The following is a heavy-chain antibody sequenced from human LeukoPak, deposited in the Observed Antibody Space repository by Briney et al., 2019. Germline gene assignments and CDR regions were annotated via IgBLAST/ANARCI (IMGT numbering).Heavy chain of an antibody. Sequence: ASVKVSCKASDYDFINYGISWVRQAPGQGLEWMGWRSIYNGNTDYKLQGRVTMTTDTSTSTAYMEVRSLRSDDTAVYYCARGGPSPSGSSSREYYLDYWGQGTLVTVSS. V-gene: IGHV1-18*01. CDR1: DYDFINYG. J-gene: IGHJ4*02. D-gene: IGHD6-6*01. CDR2: RSIYNGNT. CDR3: ARGGPSPSGSSSREYYLDY.